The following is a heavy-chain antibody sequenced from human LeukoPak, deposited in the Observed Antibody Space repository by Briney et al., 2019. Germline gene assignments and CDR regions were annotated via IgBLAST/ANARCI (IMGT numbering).Heavy chain of an antibody. Sequence: GESLKISCKGSGYTFTNYWIGWVRQMPGKGLEFMGIIYPGDSDTRYSPSFQGQVTISADKSISTAYLQWSSLKASDTAMYYCARNLYSSSSLGAFDIWGQGTMVTVSS. J-gene: IGHJ3*02. V-gene: IGHV5-51*01. CDR3: ARNLYSSSSLGAFDI. CDR2: IYPGDSDT. CDR1: GYTFTNYW. D-gene: IGHD6-6*01.